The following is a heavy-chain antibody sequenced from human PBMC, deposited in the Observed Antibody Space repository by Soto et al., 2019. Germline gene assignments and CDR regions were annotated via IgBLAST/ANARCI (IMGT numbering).Heavy chain of an antibody. Sequence: PGGSLSLSCEASGFTFKNFAINWVRQAPGKGLEWVSSISSNENYIYYADSVRGRFTISRDNAKNSLHLQMNSLRAEDTAVYYCARDTRTGYCSGVSCYYYGMDVWGQGTTVTAP. CDR1: GFTFKNFA. CDR3: ARDTRTGYCSGVSCYYYGMDV. D-gene: IGHD2-15*01. J-gene: IGHJ6*02. CDR2: ISSNENYI. V-gene: IGHV3-21*01.